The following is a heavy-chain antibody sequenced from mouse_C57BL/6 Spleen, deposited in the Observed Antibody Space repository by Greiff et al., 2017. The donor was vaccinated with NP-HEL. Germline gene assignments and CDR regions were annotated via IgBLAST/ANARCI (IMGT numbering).Heavy chain of an antibody. CDR2: ISDGGSYT. D-gene: IGHD2-5*01. J-gene: IGHJ2*01. Sequence: EVKVEESGGGLVKPGGSLKLSCAASGFTFSSYAMSWVRQTPEKRLEWVATISDGGSYTYYPDNVKGRFTISRDNAKNNLYLQMSHLKYEDTAMYYCAREGDSNYFDYWGQGTTLTVSS. V-gene: IGHV5-4*01. CDR3: AREGDSNYFDY. CDR1: GFTFSSYA.